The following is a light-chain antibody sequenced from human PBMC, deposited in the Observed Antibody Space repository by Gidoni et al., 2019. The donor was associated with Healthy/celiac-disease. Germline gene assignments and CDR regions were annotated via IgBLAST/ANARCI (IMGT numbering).Light chain of an antibody. CDR1: QSVSSN. Sequence: EIVMTQSQATLSVSPGERATLSCRASQSVSSNLAWYQQKPGQAPRLLIYCASTLATGIPARFSGSGSGTEFTLTISSLQSEDFAVYYCQQYNNWPRLTFGGGTKVEIK. CDR2: CAS. CDR3: QQYNNWPRLT. J-gene: IGKJ4*01. V-gene: IGKV3-15*01.